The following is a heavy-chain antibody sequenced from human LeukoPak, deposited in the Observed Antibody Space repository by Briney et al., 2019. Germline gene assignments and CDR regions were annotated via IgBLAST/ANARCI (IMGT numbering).Heavy chain of an antibody. CDR2: IWYDGSNK. CDR3: AAQNGYDWNGP. J-gene: IGHJ5*02. Sequence: PGRSLRLSCSASGFTFSTYGMHWVRQAPGKGLEWVAIIWYDGSNKYYADSVKGRFTISRDNSKNTQYLQMNSLRAEDTAVYYCAAQNGYDWNGPWGQGTLVTVSS. V-gene: IGHV3-33*01. D-gene: IGHD1-20*01. CDR1: GFTFSTYG.